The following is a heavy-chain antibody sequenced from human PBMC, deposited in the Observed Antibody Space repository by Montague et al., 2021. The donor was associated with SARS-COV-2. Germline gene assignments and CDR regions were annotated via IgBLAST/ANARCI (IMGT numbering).Heavy chain of an antibody. CDR2: ALLWLGT. CDR3: ASHFVWQQLST. Sequence: SETLSLTCGGPSLRVTREHGADRESQRPNSSQGRISEALLWLGTNYNPSLRSRVSIFLDNSKNQFSLILTSVTAADTAMYYCASHFVWQQLSTWGQGTQVSVSS. D-gene: IGHD6-13*01. CDR1: SLRVTREHG. V-gene: IGHV4-4*02. J-gene: IGHJ4*02.